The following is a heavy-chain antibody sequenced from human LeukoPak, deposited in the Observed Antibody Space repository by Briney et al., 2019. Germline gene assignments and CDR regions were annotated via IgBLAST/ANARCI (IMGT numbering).Heavy chain of an antibody. CDR3: ARGLSLDKSHVDY. V-gene: IGHV1-8*01. CDR2: MNPNSGNT. J-gene: IGHJ4*02. CDR1: GYTFTTYD. Sequence: ASVKVSCKASGYTFTTYDVNWVRQATGQGLEWMGWMNPNSGNTGYAQRFQGRVTMTRDTSISTVYMELSSLRSDDTAVYYCARGLSLDKSHVDYWGQGTLVTVSS.